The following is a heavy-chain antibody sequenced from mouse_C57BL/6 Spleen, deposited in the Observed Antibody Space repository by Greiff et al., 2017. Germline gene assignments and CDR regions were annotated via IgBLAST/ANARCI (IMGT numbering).Heavy chain of an antibody. CDR2: IRNKANGYTT. V-gene: IGHV7-3*01. CDR3: ARPYYGYDEGAMDY. CDR1: GFTFTDYY. J-gene: IGHJ4*01. Sequence: EVQLVESGGGLVQTGGSLSLSCAASGFTFTDYYMSWVRQPPGKALEWLGFIRNKANGYTTEYSASVKGRFTISRDNSQSILYLQMNALRAEDSATYYCARPYYGYDEGAMDYWGQGTSVTVSS. D-gene: IGHD2-2*01.